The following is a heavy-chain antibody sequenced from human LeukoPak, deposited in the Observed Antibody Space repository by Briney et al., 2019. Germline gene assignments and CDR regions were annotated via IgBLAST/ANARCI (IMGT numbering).Heavy chain of an antibody. Sequence: PGGSLRLSCAASGFTFSSYAMSWVRQAPGKGLEWVSAISDSGGSTYYADSVKGRFTISRDNSKNTLYLQMNSLRAEDTAVYYCAKVGIIAVAGTIFDFWGQGTLVTVSS. CDR3: AKVGIIAVAGTIFDF. V-gene: IGHV3-23*01. D-gene: IGHD6-19*01. CDR2: ISDSGGST. CDR1: GFTFSSYA. J-gene: IGHJ4*02.